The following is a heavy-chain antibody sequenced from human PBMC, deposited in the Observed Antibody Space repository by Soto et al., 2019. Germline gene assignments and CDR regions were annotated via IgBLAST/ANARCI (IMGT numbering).Heavy chain of an antibody. D-gene: IGHD3-3*01. CDR3: ARGGFGVVIKNGMDV. CDR1: GFTFSSYS. J-gene: IGHJ6*02. Sequence: HPGGSLRLSCAASGFTFSSYSMNWVRQAPGKGLEWVSYISSSSSTIYYADSVKGRFTISRDNAKNSLYLQMNSLRDEDTAVYYCARGGFGVVIKNGMDVWGQGTTVTVSS. CDR2: ISSSSSTI. V-gene: IGHV3-48*02.